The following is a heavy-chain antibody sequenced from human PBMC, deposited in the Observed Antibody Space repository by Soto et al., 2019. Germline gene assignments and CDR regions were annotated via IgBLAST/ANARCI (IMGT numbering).Heavy chain of an antibody. V-gene: IGHV1-18*01. J-gene: IGHJ1*01. CDR3: ARGTRDYRPAEYFQH. CDR2: ISAYNGNT. D-gene: IGHD4-17*01. Sequence: ASVKVSCKASGYTFTSYGISWVRQAPGQGLEWMGWISAYNGNTNYAQKLQGRVTMTTETSTSTAYMELRSLRSDDTAVYYCARGTRDYRPAEYFQHWGQGTLVTVSS. CDR1: GYTFTSYG.